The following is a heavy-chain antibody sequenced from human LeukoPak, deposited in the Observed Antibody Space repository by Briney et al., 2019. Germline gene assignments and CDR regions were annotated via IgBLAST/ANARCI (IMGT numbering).Heavy chain of an antibody. CDR2: ISSTSDYI. V-gene: IGHV3-21*01. J-gene: IGHJ4*02. Sequence: PGGSLGLSCAVSGFTFSTYSMTWVRQAPGKGLEWVSIISSTSDYIYYADSVKGRFTISRDNAKNSLYLQMNSLRAEDTAVYYCARDPPYCSSISCYIDYWGQGTLVTVSS. CDR1: GFTFSTYS. CDR3: ARDPPYCSSISCYIDY. D-gene: IGHD2-2*01.